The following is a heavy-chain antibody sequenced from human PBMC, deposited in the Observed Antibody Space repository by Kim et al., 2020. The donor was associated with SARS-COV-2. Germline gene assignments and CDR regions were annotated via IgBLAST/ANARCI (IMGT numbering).Heavy chain of an antibody. Sequence: KGRFTISRDNSKNTLYLQMNSLRAEDTAVYYCAKDKGSGSYFVKNDAFDIWGQGTMVTVSS. V-gene: IGHV3-23*01. D-gene: IGHD3-10*01. CDR3: AKDKGSGSYFVKNDAFDI. J-gene: IGHJ3*02.